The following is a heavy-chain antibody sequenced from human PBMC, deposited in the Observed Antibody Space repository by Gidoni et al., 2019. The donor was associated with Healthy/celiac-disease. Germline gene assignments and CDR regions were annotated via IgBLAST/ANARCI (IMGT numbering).Heavy chain of an antibody. CDR1: GYTLTSYG. CDR2: ISAYNGNT. V-gene: IGHV1-18*01. Sequence: QGQLVQSGAEVKKPGASVKVSCKAAGYTLTSYGISWVRQAPGQGIEWMGWISAYNGNTNYAQTLQGRVTMTTDTSTSTAYMELRSLRSDDTAVYYCARGRSGYWDDAFDIWGQGTTVTVSS. J-gene: IGHJ3*02. CDR3: ARGRSGYWDDAFDI. D-gene: IGHD3-22*01.